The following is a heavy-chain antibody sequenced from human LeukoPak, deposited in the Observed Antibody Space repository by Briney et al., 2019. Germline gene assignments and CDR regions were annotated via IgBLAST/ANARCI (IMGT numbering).Heavy chain of an antibody. D-gene: IGHD3-3*01. V-gene: IGHV1-18*01. CDR3: AIDSHYDFWNGYQHFDY. Sequence: ASVKVSCKASGYTFTSYGISWVRQAPGQGLEWMGWISAYNGNTNYAQKLQGRVTMTTDTSTSTAYMELRSLRSDDTAVYYCAIDSHYDFWNGYQHFDYWGQGTLVTVSS. CDR1: GYTFTSYG. CDR2: ISAYNGNT. J-gene: IGHJ4*02.